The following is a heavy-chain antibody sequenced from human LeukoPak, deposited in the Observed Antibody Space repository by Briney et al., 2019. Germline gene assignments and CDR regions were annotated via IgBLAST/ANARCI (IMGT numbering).Heavy chain of an antibody. V-gene: IGHV3-30*02. Sequence: EGSLRLSCAASGFIFSSFGMYWVRQAPGKGLEWVAFIRHDADKENYADSVKGRFTISRDNSKNTLFLHMHSLRVEDTSVYYCAKDYSSSSDYWGQGTLVTVSS. J-gene: IGHJ4*02. CDR3: AKDYSSSSDY. CDR1: GFIFSSFG. CDR2: IRHDADKE. D-gene: IGHD6-6*01.